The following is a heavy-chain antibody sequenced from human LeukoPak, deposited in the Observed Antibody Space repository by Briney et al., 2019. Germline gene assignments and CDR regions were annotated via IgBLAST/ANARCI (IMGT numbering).Heavy chain of an antibody. J-gene: IGHJ4*02. CDR3: AREPITIFGVVIQYYFDY. D-gene: IGHD3-3*01. Sequence: GRSLRLSCAASGFTFSSYGMHWVRQAPGKGLEWVAVIWYDGSNKYYADSVKGRFTISRDSSKNTLYLQMNSLRAEDTAVYYCAREPITIFGVVIQYYFDYWGQGTLVTVSS. CDR1: GFTFSSYG. V-gene: IGHV3-33*01. CDR2: IWYDGSNK.